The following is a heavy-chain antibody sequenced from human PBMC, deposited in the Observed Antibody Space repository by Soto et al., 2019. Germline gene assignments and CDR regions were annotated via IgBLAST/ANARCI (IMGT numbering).Heavy chain of an antibody. Sequence: SLRLSCAASGFTFDDYAMHWVRQAPGKGLEWVSGISWNSGSIGYADSVKGRFTISRDNAKNSLYLQMNSLRAEDTALYYCAKSTATDDFDYWGQGTLVTVSS. D-gene: IGHD2-21*02. CDR2: ISWNSGSI. J-gene: IGHJ4*02. CDR3: AKSTATDDFDY. V-gene: IGHV3-9*01. CDR1: GFTFDDYA.